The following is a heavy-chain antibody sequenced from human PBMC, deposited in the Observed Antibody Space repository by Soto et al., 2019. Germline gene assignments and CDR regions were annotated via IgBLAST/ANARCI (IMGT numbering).Heavy chain of an antibody. J-gene: IGHJ4*02. Sequence: QVQLQESGPGLVKPSETLSLTCAVSGGYISSGGYYWTWIRQSGKGLEWIGYISYTATTYYSPSLQDRVTISLDTSKNQFSLRLISVTAADTAVYFYARSPPRGSDYWGQGILVTVAS. V-gene: IGHV4-31*11. CDR3: ARSPPRGSDY. D-gene: IGHD3-10*01. CDR1: GGYISSGGYY. CDR2: ISYTATT.